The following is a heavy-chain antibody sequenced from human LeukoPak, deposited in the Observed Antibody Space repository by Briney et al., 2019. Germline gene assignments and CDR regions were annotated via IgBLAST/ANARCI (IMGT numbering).Heavy chain of an antibody. CDR3: ARTPRGSGYYRPLDY. J-gene: IGHJ4*02. Sequence: PSETLSLTCAVYGGSFSSYYWSWIRQPPGKGLEWIGEINHSGSTNYHPSLKSRVTISVDTSKNQFSLKLSSVTAADTAVYYCARTPRGSGYYRPLDYWGQGTLVTVS. D-gene: IGHD3-3*01. V-gene: IGHV4-34*01. CDR1: GGSFSSYY. CDR2: INHSGST.